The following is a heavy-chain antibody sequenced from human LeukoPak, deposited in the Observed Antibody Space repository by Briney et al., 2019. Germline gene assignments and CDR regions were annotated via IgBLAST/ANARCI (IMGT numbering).Heavy chain of an antibody. CDR2: INAGNGNT. D-gene: IGHD4-17*01. CDR3: ARRTTVINWGVYGMDV. V-gene: IGHV1-3*01. CDR1: GYTFTSYA. J-gene: IGHJ6*02. Sequence: ASVKVSCKASGYTFTSYAMHWVRQAPGQRLEWMGWINAGNGNTKYSQKFQGRVTITRDTSASTAYMELSSLRSEDTAVYYCARRTTVINWGVYGMDVWGQGTTVTVSS.